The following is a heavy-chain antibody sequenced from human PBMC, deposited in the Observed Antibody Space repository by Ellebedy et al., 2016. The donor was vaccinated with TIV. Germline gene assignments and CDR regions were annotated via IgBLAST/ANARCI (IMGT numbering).Heavy chain of an antibody. Sequence: SETLSLTCTVSGGSISSYYWSWIRQPPGKGLEWIGYIYYSGSTNYNPSLKSRVTISVDTSKNQFSLKLSSVTAADTAVYYCARDFWGELLDYYGMDVWGQGTTVTVSS. J-gene: IGHJ6*02. V-gene: IGHV4-59*12. CDR2: IYYSGST. D-gene: IGHD2-15*01. CDR1: GGSISSYY. CDR3: ARDFWGELLDYYGMDV.